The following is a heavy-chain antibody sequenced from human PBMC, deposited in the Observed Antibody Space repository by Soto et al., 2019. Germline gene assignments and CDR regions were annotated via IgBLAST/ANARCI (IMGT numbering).Heavy chain of an antibody. J-gene: IGHJ6*02. D-gene: IGHD5-12*01. Sequence: QVQLVESGGGVVQPGRSLRLSCAASGFTFSSYGMHWVRQAPGKGLEWVAVISYDGSNKYYADSVKGRFTISRDNSKNTLYLQMNSLRAEDTAVYYCAKKIDGYNYDYYYGMDGWGQGTTVTVSS. CDR2: ISYDGSNK. CDR1: GFTFSSYG. V-gene: IGHV3-30*18. CDR3: AKKIDGYNYDYYYGMDG.